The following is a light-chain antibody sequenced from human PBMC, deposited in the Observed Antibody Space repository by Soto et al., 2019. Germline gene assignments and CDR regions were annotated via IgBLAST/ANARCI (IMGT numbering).Light chain of an antibody. CDR3: LQDNNYPWT. CDR2: GAS. J-gene: IGKJ1*01. V-gene: IGKV1-6*01. CDR1: QAIRND. Sequence: AIQMTQSPSSLSASVGDRVTISCRASQAIRNDLGWYQQKPGKAPNLLIYGASGLESGVPSRFSGSGSGTDFTLTISSLQPEDFATYYCLQDNNYPWTFGQGTKVEI.